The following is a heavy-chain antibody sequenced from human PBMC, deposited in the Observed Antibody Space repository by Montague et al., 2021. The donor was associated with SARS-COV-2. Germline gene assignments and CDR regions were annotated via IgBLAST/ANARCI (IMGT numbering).Heavy chain of an antibody. Sequence: SETLSLTCVVFGDSISTDNWWTWVRLPPGKGLEWVGEIYHTGSTKYKPSLKSRVSMSVDKSWNQFSLRLTSVTAADTAIYYCATLPSSITIFGVVQGYYFDDWGQGTLVTVSS. J-gene: IGHJ4*02. CDR1: GDSISTDNW. CDR3: ATLPSSITIFGVVQGYYFDD. CDR2: IYHTGST. D-gene: IGHD3-3*01. V-gene: IGHV4-4*02.